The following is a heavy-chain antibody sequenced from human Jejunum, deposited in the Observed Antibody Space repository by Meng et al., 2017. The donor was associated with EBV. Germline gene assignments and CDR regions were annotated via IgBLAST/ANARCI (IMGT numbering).Heavy chain of an antibody. Sequence: VQLVQSGYELMKPGASVPVPCKASVYSFTNSAMNWVRQAPGHGVEWMGWINTNTGTPTYAHGFTGRFVFSLDTSVSTEYLQFSSLKAEDTAVYSCARVRGYSYGRPFDYWGQGTLVTVSS. V-gene: IGHV7-4-1*02. J-gene: IGHJ4*02. CDR2: INTNTGTP. CDR3: ARVRGYSYGRPFDY. D-gene: IGHD5-18*01. CDR1: VYSFTNSA.